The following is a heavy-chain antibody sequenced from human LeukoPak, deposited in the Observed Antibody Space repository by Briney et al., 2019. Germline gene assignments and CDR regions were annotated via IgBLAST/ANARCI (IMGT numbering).Heavy chain of an antibody. J-gene: IGHJ4*02. CDR3: ARSSRKYSTFDY. CDR2: IIPIFGTA. D-gene: IGHD5-18*01. Sequence: SVKVSCKASGGTFSIYAISWVRQAPGQGLEWMGRIIPIFGTANYAQKFQGRVTITTDESTSTAYMELSSLRSEDTAVYYCARSSRKYSTFDYWGQGTLVTVSS. CDR1: GGTFSIYA. V-gene: IGHV1-69*05.